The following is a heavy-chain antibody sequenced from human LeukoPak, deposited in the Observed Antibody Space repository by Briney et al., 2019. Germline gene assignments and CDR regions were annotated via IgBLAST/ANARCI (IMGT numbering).Heavy chain of an antibody. J-gene: IGHJ6*03. CDR2: INPNSGGT. CDR3: ARDRVYGGSSGGYYYYYMDV. Sequence: ASVKVSCKASGYTFTGYYMHWVRQAPGQGLEWMGWINPNSGGTNYAQKFQGRVTMTRDTSISTAYMELSRLRSDDTAVYYCARDRVYGGSSGGYYYYYMDVWGKGTTVTVSS. CDR1: GYTFTGYY. D-gene: IGHD4-23*01. V-gene: IGHV1-2*02.